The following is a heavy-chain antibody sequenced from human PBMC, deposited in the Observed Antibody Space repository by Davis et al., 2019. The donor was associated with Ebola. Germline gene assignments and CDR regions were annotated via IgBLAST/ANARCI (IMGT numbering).Heavy chain of an antibody. CDR2: IKQDGSEK. CDR1: GGSISSYY. V-gene: IGHV3-7*01. CDR3: ARARTYYDFWSGYYGFDY. Sequence: LSLTCTVSGGSISSYYWSWVRQAPGKGLEWVANIKQDGSEKYYVDSVKGRFTISRDNAKNSLYLQMNSLRAEDTAVYYCARARTYYDFWSGYYGFDYWGQGTLVTVSS. D-gene: IGHD3-3*01. J-gene: IGHJ4*02.